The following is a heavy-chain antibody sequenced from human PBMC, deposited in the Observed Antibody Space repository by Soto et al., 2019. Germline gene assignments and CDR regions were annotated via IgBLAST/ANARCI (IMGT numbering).Heavy chain of an antibody. V-gene: IGHV3-30-3*01. CDR1: GFTFSNYA. CDR2: ISYDGSSK. Sequence: GGSLRLSCGASGFTFSNYAVHWVRQAPGKGLEWLTIISYDGSSKYYSDSVKGRFTISRDNFKNTLYLQMDSLRVEDTAVYYCARSRPRGIAVSGTVPYFDSWGQGTLVTVSS. J-gene: IGHJ4*02. CDR3: ARSRPRGIAVSGTVPYFDS. D-gene: IGHD6-19*01.